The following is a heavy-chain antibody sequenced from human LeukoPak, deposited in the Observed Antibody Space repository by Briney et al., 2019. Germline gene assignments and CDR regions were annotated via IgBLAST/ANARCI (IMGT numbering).Heavy chain of an antibody. Sequence: PSETLSLTCTVSGYSISSGYYWGWIRQPPGKGLEWIGSIYHSGSTYYNPSLKGRVTISVDTSKNQFSLKLSSVTAADTAVYYCARESTNSWGQGTLVTVSS. CDR2: IYHSGST. CDR3: ARESTNS. J-gene: IGHJ4*02. V-gene: IGHV4-38-2*02. D-gene: IGHD5-24*01. CDR1: GYSISSGYY.